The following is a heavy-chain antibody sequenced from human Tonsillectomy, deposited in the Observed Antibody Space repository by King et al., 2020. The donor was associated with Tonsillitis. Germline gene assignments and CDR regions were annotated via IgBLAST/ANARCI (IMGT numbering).Heavy chain of an antibody. J-gene: IGHJ4*02. D-gene: IGHD3-3*01. CDR3: ARASIFWNGYSGFND. CDR1: GGSISSGGYY. V-gene: IGHV4-61*02. Sequence: QLQESGLGLVKPSQTLSLTCTVSGGSISSGGYYWTWIRQPAGKGLEWIGRVYTSGSADYNPSLASRVTISVDTSQNRFSLKLNSVTAADTAVYYCARASIFWNGYSGFNDWGQGALVTVSS. CDR2: VYTSGSA.